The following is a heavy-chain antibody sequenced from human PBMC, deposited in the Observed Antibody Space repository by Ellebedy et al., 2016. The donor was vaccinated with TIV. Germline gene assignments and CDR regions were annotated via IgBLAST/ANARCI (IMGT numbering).Heavy chain of an antibody. CDR3: ARLPAPHLFDH. J-gene: IGHJ4*02. Sequence: PGGSLRLSCAASGFTFRSYWMSWVRQAPGKGLEWVANIKEDGSEKNYVDSVKGRFTISRDNVKNSLYLQMHSLRVDDSAVYYCARLPAPHLFDHWGQGTLVTVSS. V-gene: IGHV3-7*03. CDR1: GFTFRSYW. CDR2: IKEDGSEK.